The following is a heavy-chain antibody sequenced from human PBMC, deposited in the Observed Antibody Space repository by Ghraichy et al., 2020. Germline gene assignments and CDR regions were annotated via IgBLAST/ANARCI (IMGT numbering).Heavy chain of an antibody. CDR2: ITRSSGTI. CDR1: GFTFSSYS. J-gene: IGHJ4*02. V-gene: IGHV3-48*01. D-gene: IGHD3-22*01. CDR3: ARLYSSGYYKDY. Sequence: GGSLRLSCAASGFTFSSYSMIWVRQAPGKGLEWVSYITRSSGTISYADSVKGRFTVSRDNAKNSVYLQMNSLRAEDTAVYYCARLYSSGYYKDYWGQGTLVTVSS.